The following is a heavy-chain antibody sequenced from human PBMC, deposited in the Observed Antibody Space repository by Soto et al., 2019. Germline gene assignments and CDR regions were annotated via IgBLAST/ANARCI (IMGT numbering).Heavy chain of an antibody. CDR2: IYPGDSDT. CDR1: GYSFTNYW. CDR3: DRETVIPNVWFAH. V-gene: IGHV5-51*01. Sequence: PGDSLKISCKASGYSFTNYWIGWVRQMPGKGLEWMGIIYPGDSDTRYSPSFQGQVTISADKSISTAYLQWSSLEASDTAMYYCDRETVIPNVWFAHWSQGNLATVSS. D-gene: IGHD2-21*02. J-gene: IGHJ5*02.